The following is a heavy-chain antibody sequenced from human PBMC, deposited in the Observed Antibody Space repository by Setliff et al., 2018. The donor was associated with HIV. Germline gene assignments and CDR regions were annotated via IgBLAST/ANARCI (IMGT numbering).Heavy chain of an antibody. CDR3: ARGGYYTSGTWFDP. CDR1: GYTFTGYY. CDR2: INPSSGGT. J-gene: IGHJ5*02. Sequence: ASVKVSCKASGYTFTGYYMHWVRQAPGQGLEWMGWINPSSGGTNYAQKFQGWVTMTRDTSISTAYMELSRLRSDDTAVYYCARGGYYTSGTWFDPWGQGTLVTVSS. V-gene: IGHV1-2*04. D-gene: IGHD3-10*01.